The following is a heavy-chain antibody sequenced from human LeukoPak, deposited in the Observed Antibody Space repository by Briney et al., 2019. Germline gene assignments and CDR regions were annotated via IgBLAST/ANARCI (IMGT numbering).Heavy chain of an antibody. CDR3: AKVDCSGGSCYSNYYYGMDV. D-gene: IGHD2-15*01. J-gene: IGHJ6*02. V-gene: IGHV3-21*01. CDR2: ISSGSTYI. CDR1: GFTFSSYG. Sequence: PGGSLRLSCAASGFTFSSYGMNWVRQAPGKGLEWVSSISSGSTYIYYADSMKGRFTISRDNSKNTLYLQMNSLRAEDMAVYYCAKVDCSGGSCYSNYYYGMDVWGQGTTVTVSS.